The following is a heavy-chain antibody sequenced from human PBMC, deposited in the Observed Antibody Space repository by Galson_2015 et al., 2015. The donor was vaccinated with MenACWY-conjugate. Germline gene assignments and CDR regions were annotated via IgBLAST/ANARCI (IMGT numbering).Heavy chain of an antibody. Sequence: SLRLSCAASGFTFDDYAMHWVRQVPGEGLEWVSGISWDRSSIAYADSVKGRFTISRDNAKNSLYLQMSSLRAEDTALYYCAKDSQGGLGDAFDIWGQGTMVTVSS. CDR2: ISWDRSSI. CDR3: AKDSQGGLGDAFDI. D-gene: IGHD3-16*01. V-gene: IGHV3-9*01. CDR1: GFTFDDYA. J-gene: IGHJ3*02.